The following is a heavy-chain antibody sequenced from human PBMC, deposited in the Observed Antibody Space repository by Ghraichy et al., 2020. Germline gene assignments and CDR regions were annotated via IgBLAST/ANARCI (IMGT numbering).Heavy chain of an antibody. J-gene: IGHJ6*02. V-gene: IGHV4-59*13. CDR1: GGSISGFY. CDR3: ARAKSAHYYYGLDV. Sequence: SETLSLTCTVSGGSISGFYWSWLRQPPGKGLEQIGYIYYRGSTKYNPSFKSRVSISSDTSKSLFSLSLSSVTAADTAIYYCARAKSAHYYYGLDVWGPGTAVTVSS. CDR2: IYYRGST.